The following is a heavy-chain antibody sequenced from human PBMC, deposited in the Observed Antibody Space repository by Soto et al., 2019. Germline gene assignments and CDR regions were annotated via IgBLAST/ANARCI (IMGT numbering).Heavy chain of an antibody. CDR1: GYTFTSYD. CDR3: AIGVGDSSGYYGGYDY. J-gene: IGHJ4*02. V-gene: IGHV1-8*01. CDR2: MNPNSGNT. D-gene: IGHD3-22*01. Sequence: ASVNVSCKASGYTFTSYDINWVRQATGQGLEWMGWMNPNSGNTGYAQKFQGRVTMTRNTSISTAYMELSSLRSEDTAVYYCAIGVGDSSGYYGGYDYWGQGTLVTVSS.